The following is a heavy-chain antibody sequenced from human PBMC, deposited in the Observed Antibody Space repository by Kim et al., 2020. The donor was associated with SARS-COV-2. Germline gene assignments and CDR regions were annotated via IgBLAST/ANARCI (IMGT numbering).Heavy chain of an antibody. CDR1: GGSFSGYY. D-gene: IGHD3-10*01. J-gene: IGHJ4*02. Sequence: SETLSLTCAVYGGSFSGYYWSWIRQPPGKGLEWIGEINHSGSTNYNPSLKSRVTISVDTSKNQFSLKLSSVTAADTAVYYCARGGKWAWGRFGELLQYFDYWGQGTLVTVSS. CDR2: INHSGST. CDR3: ARGGKWAWGRFGELLQYFDY. V-gene: IGHV4-34*01.